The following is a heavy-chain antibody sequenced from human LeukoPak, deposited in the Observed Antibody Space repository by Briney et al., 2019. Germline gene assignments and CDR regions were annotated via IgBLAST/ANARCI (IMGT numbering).Heavy chain of an antibody. CDR2: IFYTGST. CDR1: GGSISSYY. D-gene: IGHD4-23*01. V-gene: IGHV4-59*01. CDR3: ATLTGGDDAFDI. J-gene: IGHJ3*02. Sequence: ASETLSLTCTVSGGSISSYYWSWIRQPPGKGLEWIGYIFYTGSTNYNPSLKSRVTISVLTSKNRFSLKLSSVTAADTAVYYCATLTGGDDAFDIWGQGTMVTVSS.